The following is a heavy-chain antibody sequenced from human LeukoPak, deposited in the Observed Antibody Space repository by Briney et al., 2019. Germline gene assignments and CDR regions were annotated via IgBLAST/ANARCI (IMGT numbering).Heavy chain of an antibody. D-gene: IGHD2-2*02. Sequence: PGASLRLSCAASGFTFSNAWMSWVRQAPGKGLEWVGRIKSKTDGGTTDYAAPVKGRFTISRDDSKNTLYLQMNSLKTEDTAVYYCTTGYCSSTSCYINAFDIWGQGTMVTVSS. J-gene: IGHJ3*02. CDR3: TTGYCSSTSCYINAFDI. CDR1: GFTFSNAW. CDR2: IKSKTDGGTT. V-gene: IGHV3-15*01.